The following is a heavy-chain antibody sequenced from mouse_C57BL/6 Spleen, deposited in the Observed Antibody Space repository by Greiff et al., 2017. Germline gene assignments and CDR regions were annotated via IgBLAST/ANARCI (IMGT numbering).Heavy chain of an antibody. CDR1: GYTFTDYE. J-gene: IGHJ2*01. D-gene: IGHD1-1*01. CDR2: IDPETGGT. Sequence: QVQLQQSGAELVRPGASVTLSCKASGYTFTDYEMHWVKQTPVHGLEWIGAIDPETGGTAYNQKFKGKAILTAEKSSSTAYMELRSLTSEDSAVYYCTRRDYGSSYDFDYWGQGTTLTVFS. CDR3: TRRDYGSSYDFDY. V-gene: IGHV1-15*01.